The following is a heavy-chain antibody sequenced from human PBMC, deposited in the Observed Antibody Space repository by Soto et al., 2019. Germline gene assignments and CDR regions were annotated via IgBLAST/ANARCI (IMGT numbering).Heavy chain of an antibody. CDR3: ARDRVYGMDV. V-gene: IGHV3-30-3*01. CDR2: ISYDGSNK. Sequence: GGSLRLSCAASGFTFSSYAMHWVRQAPGKGLEWVAVISYDGSNKYYADSVKGRFTISRDNSKNTLYLQMNSLRAEDTAAYYCARDRVYGMDVWGHGPTVTVSS. J-gene: IGHJ6*02. CDR1: GFTFSSYA. D-gene: IGHD3-10*01.